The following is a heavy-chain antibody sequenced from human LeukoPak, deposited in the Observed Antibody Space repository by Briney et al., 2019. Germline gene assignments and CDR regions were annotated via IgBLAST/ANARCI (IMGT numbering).Heavy chain of an antibody. CDR1: GFTFSSYS. V-gene: IGHV3-48*01. CDR3: ARRSAALRAFDI. D-gene: IGHD6-13*01. J-gene: IGHJ3*02. Sequence: GGTLRLSCAASGFTFSSYSMNWVRQAPGKGLEWVSYISSSSSTIYYADSVKGRFTISRDNAKNSLYLQMNSLRAEDTAVYYCARRSAALRAFDIWGQGTMVTVSS. CDR2: ISSSSSTI.